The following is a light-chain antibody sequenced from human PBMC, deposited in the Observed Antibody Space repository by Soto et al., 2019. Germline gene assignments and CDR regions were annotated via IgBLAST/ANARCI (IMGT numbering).Light chain of an antibody. J-gene: IGKJ4*01. CDR1: QGIDRW. CDR2: AAS. CDR3: KQSKSFPLT. Sequence: DIQMTQSPSSLSASVGDRVTITCRASQGIDRWLAWYQQKPGEAPKVLIYAASSLRSGVPSRFSGSGYGTDFSLTISSLHPEDLATYYCKQSKSFPLTFGGGTKV. V-gene: IGKV1-12*01.